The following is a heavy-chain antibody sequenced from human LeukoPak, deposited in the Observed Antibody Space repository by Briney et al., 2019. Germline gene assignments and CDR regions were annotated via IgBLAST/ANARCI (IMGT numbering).Heavy chain of an antibody. CDR3: ARVIYNVYINNWPFDL. Sequence: SETLSLTCTVSGGSINIYYWSWIRQPPGKGLEFIGYISSSGSTNYNPSLESRVTISKDMSKNQFSLTLTSVTAADTALYFCARVIYNVYINNWPFDLWGQGTLVTISS. CDR1: GGSINIYY. J-gene: IGHJ4*02. V-gene: IGHV4-4*08. D-gene: IGHD5/OR15-5a*01. CDR2: ISSSGST.